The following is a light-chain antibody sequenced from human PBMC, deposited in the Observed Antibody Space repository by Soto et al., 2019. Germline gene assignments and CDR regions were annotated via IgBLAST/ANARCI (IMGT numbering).Light chain of an antibody. CDR3: QQLNSYPRVS. CDR1: QGISSY. V-gene: IGKV1-9*01. J-gene: IGKJ3*01. Sequence: DIQLTQSPSFLSASVGDRVTITCRASQGISSYLAWYQQKPGKAPKLLIYAESILKSGVPSRFSGGGSGTEFTLTISSLQPEDFATYYCQQLNSYPRVSFGPGTKVDIK. CDR2: AES.